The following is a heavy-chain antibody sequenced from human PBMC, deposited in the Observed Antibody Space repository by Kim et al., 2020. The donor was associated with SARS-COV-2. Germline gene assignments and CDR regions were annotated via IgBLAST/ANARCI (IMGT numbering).Heavy chain of an antibody. CDR2: IIPIFGTA. CDR1: GGTFSSYA. V-gene: IGHV1-69*13. CDR3: ARDFPTYCSGGSCYFGTPLDAFDI. Sequence: SVKVSCKASGGTFSSYAISWVRQAPGQGLEWMGGIIPIFGTANYAQKFQGRVTITADESTSTAYMELSSLRSEDTAVYYCARDFPTYCSGGSCYFGTPLDAFDIWGQGTMVTVSS. D-gene: IGHD2-15*01. J-gene: IGHJ3*02.